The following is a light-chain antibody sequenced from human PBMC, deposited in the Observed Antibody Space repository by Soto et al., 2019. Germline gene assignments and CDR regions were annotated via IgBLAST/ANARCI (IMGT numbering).Light chain of an antibody. V-gene: IGKV3-15*01. CDR1: QSVSSN. CDR3: QQYYNWPPFT. CDR2: GAS. Sequence: EIVMTQSPATLSVSPGERATLSCRASQSVSSNLAWYQQKPCQAPRLLIYGASTRATGIPARFSGSGSVTEFTLTISSLQSEDFALYHCQQYYNWPPFTGGGGTKVEIK. J-gene: IGKJ4*01.